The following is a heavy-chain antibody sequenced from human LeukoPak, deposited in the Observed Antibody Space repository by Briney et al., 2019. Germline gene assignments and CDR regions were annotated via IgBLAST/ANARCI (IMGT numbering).Heavy chain of an antibody. V-gene: IGHV3-7*01. D-gene: IGHD3-3*01. CDR3: ARPYYDFWSGPLSH. CDR1: GFTVSSNY. J-gene: IGHJ4*02. Sequence: GGSLRLSCAASGFTVSSNYMSWVRQAPGKGLEWVANIKQDGSEKYYVDSVKGRFTISRDNAKNSLYLQMNSLRAEDTAVYYCARPYYDFWSGPLSHWGQGTLVTVSS. CDR2: IKQDGSEK.